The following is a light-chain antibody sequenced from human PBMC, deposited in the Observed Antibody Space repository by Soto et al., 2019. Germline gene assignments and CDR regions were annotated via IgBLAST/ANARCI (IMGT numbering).Light chain of an antibody. V-gene: IGLV2-23*02. CDR1: SSDVGRSNL. J-gene: IGLJ2*01. Sequence: QSALTQPASVSGSPGQSITITCSGTSSDVGRSNLVSWYQQHPGKAPKLMIYEVTKRPSGVSDRFSASKSDNTASLTISGLQAEDEADYYCSSYAGAVAYLAFGGGTKVTVL. CDR2: EVT. CDR3: SSYAGAVAYLA.